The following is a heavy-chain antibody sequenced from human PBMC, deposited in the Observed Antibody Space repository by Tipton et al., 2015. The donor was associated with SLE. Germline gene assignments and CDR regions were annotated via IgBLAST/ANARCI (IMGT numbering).Heavy chain of an antibody. CDR2: IYYSGST. V-gene: IGHV4-59*01. J-gene: IGHJ4*02. CDR1: GGSINSYF. Sequence: TLSLTCTVSGGSINSYFWSWIRQPPGKGLEWIGYIYYSGSTNYNPSLKSRVTMSVDTSKNQISLKLSSVTAADTAVYYCARGRGGYKYGYPDLDSWGQGTLVTVSS. D-gene: IGHD5-18*01. CDR3: ARGRGGYKYGYPDLDS.